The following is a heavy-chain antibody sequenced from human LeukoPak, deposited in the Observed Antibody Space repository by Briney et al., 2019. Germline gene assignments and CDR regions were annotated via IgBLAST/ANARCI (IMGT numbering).Heavy chain of an antibody. J-gene: IGHJ4*02. Sequence: ASMKVSCKASGYTFTSYGISWVRQAPGQGLEWMGWISAYNGNTNYAQNLQGRVTMTTDTSTTTAYMELRSLRSDDTAVYCCARGDDILTGYFRGFDYWGQGTLVTVSS. V-gene: IGHV1-18*01. CDR1: GYTFTSYG. D-gene: IGHD3-9*01. CDR2: ISAYNGNT. CDR3: ARGDDILTGYFRGFDY.